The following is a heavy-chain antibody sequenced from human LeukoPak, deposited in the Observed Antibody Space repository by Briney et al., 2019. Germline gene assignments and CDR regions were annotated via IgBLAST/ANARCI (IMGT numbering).Heavy chain of an antibody. V-gene: IGHV4-39*01. CDR2: IYYSGST. CDR3: ARNDCITTTCYYFYGMDA. CDR1: GGSISSSIHY. J-gene: IGHJ6*02. Sequence: SETLSLTCTVSGGSISSSIHYWGCIREPPGEGPEWSGSIYYSGSTYYNTALNSVVTISVDTSKNQPSLKLSSVTATDTAVYYCARNDCITTTCYYFYGMDAWGQGTTVTVSS. D-gene: IGHD2-2*01.